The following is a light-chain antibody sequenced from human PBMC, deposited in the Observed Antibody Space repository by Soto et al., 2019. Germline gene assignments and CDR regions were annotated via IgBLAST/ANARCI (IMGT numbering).Light chain of an antibody. V-gene: IGKV3-20*01. CDR1: QTISSSY. CDR3: QQYGSSLLT. CDR2: GAS. J-gene: IGKJ4*01. Sequence: EIVLTQSPGTLSLSPGERATLSCRASQTISSSYLAWYQQKPGQAPRLLIYGASIRATGIPDRFIGSGSGTDFTLTISRLEPEDCAVYYCQQYGSSLLTFGGGTKVEIK.